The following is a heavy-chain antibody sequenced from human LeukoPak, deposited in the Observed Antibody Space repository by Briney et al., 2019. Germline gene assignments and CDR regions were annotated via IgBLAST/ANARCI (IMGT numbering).Heavy chain of an antibody. CDR1: GFTFSDYY. D-gene: IGHD4-17*01. J-gene: IGHJ3*02. CDR2: ISSSGSTI. V-gene: IGHV3-11*04. CDR3: ARSHDYGGYDAFDI. Sequence: NSGASLILSCAASGFTFSDYYMSWIRQAPGKVLEWVSYISSSGSTIYYADSVKGRFTISRDNAKNSLYLQMNSLRAEDTAVYYCARSHDYGGYDAFDIWGQGTMVTVSS.